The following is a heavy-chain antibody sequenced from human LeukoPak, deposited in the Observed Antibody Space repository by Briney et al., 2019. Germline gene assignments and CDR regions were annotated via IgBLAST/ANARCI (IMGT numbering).Heavy chain of an antibody. D-gene: IGHD1-20*01. CDR1: GFTFDDHA. J-gene: IGHJ4*02. Sequence: GGSLRLSCAASGFTFDDHAMHWVRQAPGKGLEWVSLISGDGGSTYYADSVKGRFTISRDNSKNSLYLQMNSLRTEDTALYYCAMITGTADYWGQGTLVTVSS. CDR3: AMITGTADY. CDR2: ISGDGGST. V-gene: IGHV3-43*02.